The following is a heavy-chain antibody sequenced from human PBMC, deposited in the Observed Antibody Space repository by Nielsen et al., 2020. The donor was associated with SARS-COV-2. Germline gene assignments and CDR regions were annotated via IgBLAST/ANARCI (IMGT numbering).Heavy chain of an antibody. D-gene: IGHD5-24*01. J-gene: IGHJ4*02. CDR1: GFTFSSYD. Sequence: GSLRLSCAASGFTFSSYDMHWVRQATGKGLEWVSAIGTAGDTYYPGSVKGRFTISRENAKNSLYLQMNSLRAEDTAVYYCAKTDGYNSLVAATIFDYWGQGTLVTVSS. V-gene: IGHV3-13*04. CDR2: IGTAGDT. CDR3: AKTDGYNSLVAATIFDY.